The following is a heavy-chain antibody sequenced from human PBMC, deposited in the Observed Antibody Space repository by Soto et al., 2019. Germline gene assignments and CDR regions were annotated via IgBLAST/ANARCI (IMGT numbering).Heavy chain of an antibody. CDR2: ISSSSTI. CDR1: GFTFSSYS. J-gene: IGHJ4*02. CDR3: ARASRGRQPTFDY. Sequence: GGSLRLSCAASGFTFSSYSMNWVRQAPGKGLEWVSYISSSSTIYYADSVKGRFTISRDNAKNSLYLQMNSLRAEDTAVYYCARASRGRQPTFDYWGQGTLVTVSS. D-gene: IGHD1-1*01. V-gene: IGHV3-48*01.